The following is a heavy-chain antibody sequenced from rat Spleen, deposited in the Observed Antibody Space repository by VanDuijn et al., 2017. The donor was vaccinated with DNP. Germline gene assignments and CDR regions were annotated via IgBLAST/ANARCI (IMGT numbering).Heavy chain of an antibody. CDR1: GFSLTSYD. V-gene: IGHV2S12*01. D-gene: IGHD4-3*01. CDR3: TRDPFYNSGALDA. Sequence: QVQLKESGPGLVQPSQTLSLTCTVSGFSLTSYDVHWVRQPPGKGLEWIAAISSGGSADYNSTLKSRLSISRDTSKSQVFLKMDSLQTEDTAIYFCTRDPFYNSGALDAWGQGTSVTVSS. CDR2: ISSGGSA. J-gene: IGHJ4*01.